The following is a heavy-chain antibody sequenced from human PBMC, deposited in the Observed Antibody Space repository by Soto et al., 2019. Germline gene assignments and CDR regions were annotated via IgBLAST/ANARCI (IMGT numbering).Heavy chain of an antibody. D-gene: IGHD1-26*01. CDR3: ARGGGSHNWFDP. V-gene: IGHV4-34*01. CDR1: GGSFSGYY. CDR2: INHSGST. Sequence: SETLSLTCAVYGGSFSGYYWSWIRQPPGKGLEWIGEINHSGSTNYNPSLKSRVTISVDTSKNQFSLKLSSVTAADTAVYYCARGGGSHNWFDPWGQGTLVTFSS. J-gene: IGHJ5*02.